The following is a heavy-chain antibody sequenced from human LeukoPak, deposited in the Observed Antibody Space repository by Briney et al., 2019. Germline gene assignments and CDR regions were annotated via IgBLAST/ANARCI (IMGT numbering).Heavy chain of an antibody. CDR1: GFTSSSYA. J-gene: IGHJ4*02. V-gene: IGHV3-30-3*01. Sequence: GGSLRLSCAASGFTSSSYAMHWVRQAPGKGLEWVAVISYDGSNKYYADSVKGRFTISRDNSKNTLYLQMNSLRAGDTAVYYCARDRGKQQLAEWGQGTLVTVSS. D-gene: IGHD6-13*01. CDR3: ARDRGKQQLAE. CDR2: ISYDGSNK.